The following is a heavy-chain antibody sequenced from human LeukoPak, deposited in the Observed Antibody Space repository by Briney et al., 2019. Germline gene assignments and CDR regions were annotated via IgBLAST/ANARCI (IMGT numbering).Heavy chain of an antibody. J-gene: IGHJ3*02. CDR1: GETFSGYY. D-gene: IGHD3-10*01. CDR3: ARGYGARTYEAFDI. V-gene: IGHV4-34*01. Sequence: SETLSLTCAVYGETFSGYYWTWIRQPPGKGLEWIGDISHSGTSNYNPSLKSRITISADTSKNQFSLKLSSVTAADTAVYYCARGYGARTYEAFDIWGQGTMVTVSS. CDR2: ISHSGTS.